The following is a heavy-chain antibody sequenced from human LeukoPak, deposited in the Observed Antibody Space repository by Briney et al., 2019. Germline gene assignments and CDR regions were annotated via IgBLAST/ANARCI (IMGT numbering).Heavy chain of an antibody. D-gene: IGHD3-22*01. J-gene: IGHJ4*02. CDR2: IYYSGST. CDR3: ARVTGYMIEDYFDY. V-gene: IGHV4-39*07. CDR1: GGSISSSSYY. Sequence: SETLSLTCTVSGGSISSSSYYWGWIRQPPGKGLEWIGSIYYSGSTYYNPSLKSRVTISVDTSKNQFSLRLRSVTAADTAVYYCARVTGYMIEDYFDYWGQGTLVTVSS.